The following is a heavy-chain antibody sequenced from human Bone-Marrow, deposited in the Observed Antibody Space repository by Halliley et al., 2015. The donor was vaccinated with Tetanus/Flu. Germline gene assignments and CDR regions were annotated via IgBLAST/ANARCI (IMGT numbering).Heavy chain of an antibody. V-gene: IGHV4-59*13. Sequence: PGKGLEWIGNVYDSGSTKYNPSLKSRVTISRDTSKNRFSLNLTSVTAADTAVYYCVTGKGWLPDYWGQGTLVTVSS. CDR3: VTGKGWLPDY. CDR2: VYDSGST. J-gene: IGHJ4*02. D-gene: IGHD5-12*01.